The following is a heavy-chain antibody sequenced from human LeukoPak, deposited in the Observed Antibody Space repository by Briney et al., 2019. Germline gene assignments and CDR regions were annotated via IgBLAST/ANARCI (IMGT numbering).Heavy chain of an antibody. D-gene: IGHD2/OR15-2a*01. CDR2: IRSSGSYI. CDR1: GFTLRTFS. V-gene: IGHV3-21*01. Sequence: GGPLRLSWEPSGFTLRTFSMTWVRRAPGKGLEWVSSIRSSGSYIHYIDSVKGRFTISRGNAKNSLYLQMNSLRAEDTAVYYCARDRHYLYDSQNDAFDIWGQGTMVTVSS. J-gene: IGHJ3*02. CDR3: ARDRHYLYDSQNDAFDI.